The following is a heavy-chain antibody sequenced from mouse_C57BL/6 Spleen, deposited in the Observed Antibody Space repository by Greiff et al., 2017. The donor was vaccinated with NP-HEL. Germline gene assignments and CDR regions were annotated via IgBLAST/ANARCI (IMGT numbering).Heavy chain of an antibody. V-gene: IGHV14-4*01. CDR2: IDPENGDT. J-gene: IGHJ1*03. Sequence: VQLQQSGAELVRPGASVKLSCTASGFNIKDAYMHWVKQRPDQGLEWIGWIDPENGDTESASKFQVKATITADTSSNTAYLQLSSLTSEDTAVYYCTTNDCSSDWYFDVWGTGTTVTVSS. D-gene: IGHD1-1*01. CDR1: GFNIKDAY. CDR3: TTNDCSSDWYFDV.